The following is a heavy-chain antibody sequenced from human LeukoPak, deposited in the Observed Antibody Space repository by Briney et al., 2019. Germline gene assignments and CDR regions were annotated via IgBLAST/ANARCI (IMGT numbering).Heavy chain of an antibody. CDR1: GFTFSSYA. CDR3: ARDRGDYFDY. V-gene: IGHV3-30-3*01. J-gene: IGHJ4*02. Sequence: GGSLRLSCAASGFTFSSYAMHWVRQAPGKGLEWVAVISYDGSNKYYADSVKGRFTISRDNSKNTLYLQMNGLRAEDTAVYYCARDRGDYFDYWGQGTLVTVSS. CDR2: ISYDGSNK. D-gene: IGHD4-17*01.